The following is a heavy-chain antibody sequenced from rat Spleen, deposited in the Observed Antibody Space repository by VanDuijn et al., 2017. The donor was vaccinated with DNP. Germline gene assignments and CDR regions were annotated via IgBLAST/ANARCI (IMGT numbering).Heavy chain of an antibody. Sequence: EVQLVESGGGLVQPGRSLKLSCAASGFTFSYYWMAWIRQVPGKGLEWIASITGGGGTTSYPDSVKGRFTISRDDAKSTLYLQMDSLRSEDTATYYGTTSEAYTTDAWGQGTSVTVSS. CDR2: ITGGGGTT. D-gene: IGHD1-6*01. V-gene: IGHV5-27*01. CDR1: GFTFSYYW. CDR3: TTSEAYTTDA. J-gene: IGHJ4*01.